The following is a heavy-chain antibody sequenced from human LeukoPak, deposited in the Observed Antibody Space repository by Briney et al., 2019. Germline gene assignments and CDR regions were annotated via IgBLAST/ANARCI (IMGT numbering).Heavy chain of an antibody. CDR1: GFTFSSYA. J-gene: IGHJ4*02. CDR2: ISGSGGST. D-gene: IGHD1-26*01. CDR3: ARDAGSGSYYWIDY. Sequence: GGSLRLSCAASGFTFSSYAMSWVRQAPGKGLEWVSAISGSGGSTYYADSVKGRFTISRDHSQNTVYLHMNSLRVEDTAVYYCARDAGSGSYYWIDYWGQGTLVTVSS. V-gene: IGHV3-23*01.